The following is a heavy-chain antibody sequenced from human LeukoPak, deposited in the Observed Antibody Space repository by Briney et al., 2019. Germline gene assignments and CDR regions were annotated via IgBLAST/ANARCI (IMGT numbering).Heavy chain of an antibody. CDR1: GGSISSGDYY. J-gene: IGHJ5*02. Sequence: SETLSLTCTVSGGSISSGDYYWSWIRQPPGKGLEWIGYIYYSGSTYYNPSLKSRVTISVDTSKNQFSLKLSSVTAADTAVYYCASSPKSNNRFDPWGQGTLVTVSS. V-gene: IGHV4-30-4*01. CDR2: IYYSGST. CDR3: ASSPKSNNRFDP.